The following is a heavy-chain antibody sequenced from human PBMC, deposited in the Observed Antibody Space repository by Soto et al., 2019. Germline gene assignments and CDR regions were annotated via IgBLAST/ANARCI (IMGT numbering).Heavy chain of an antibody. CDR3: AIPLRSGQRPAAFDF. J-gene: IGHJ4*02. Sequence: ASVKVSCKASGYTFTGYYMLWVRQAPGQGLEWMGWINPNSGGTNYAQKFQGWVTMTRDTSISTAYMELSRLRSDDTAVYYCAIPLRSGQRPAAFDFWGQGTLVPVSA. CDR1: GYTFTGYY. V-gene: IGHV1-2*04. D-gene: IGHD3-10*01. CDR2: INPNSGGT.